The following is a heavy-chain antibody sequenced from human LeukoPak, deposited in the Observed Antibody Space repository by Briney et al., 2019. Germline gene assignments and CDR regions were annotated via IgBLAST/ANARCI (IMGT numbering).Heavy chain of an antibody. CDR1: GGSISSGGYS. Sequence: SQTLSLTCAVSGGSISSGGYSWTWIRQPPGKGLEWIGYIYHSGSTYYNPSLKSRVTISVDRSKNQFSLKLSSATAADTAVYYCARVGPRYGDSNYFDYWGQGTLVTVSS. V-gene: IGHV4-30-2*01. CDR2: IYHSGST. D-gene: IGHD4-17*01. CDR3: ARVGPRYGDSNYFDY. J-gene: IGHJ4*02.